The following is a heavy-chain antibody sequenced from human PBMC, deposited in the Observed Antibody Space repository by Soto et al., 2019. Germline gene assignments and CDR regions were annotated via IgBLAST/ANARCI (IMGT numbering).Heavy chain of an antibody. D-gene: IGHD6-19*01. CDR3: ARSGAVAGNDY. CDR2: LSSSGDTM. J-gene: IGHJ4*02. V-gene: IGHV3-48*03. CDR1: GFTFSSYE. Sequence: VGSLRLSCAASGFTFSSYEMNWVRQAPGKGLEWISYLSSSGDTMYYADSVKGRFTISRDNAKNSLYLRMNSLRAEDTAVYYCARSGAVAGNDYWGQGALVTVSS.